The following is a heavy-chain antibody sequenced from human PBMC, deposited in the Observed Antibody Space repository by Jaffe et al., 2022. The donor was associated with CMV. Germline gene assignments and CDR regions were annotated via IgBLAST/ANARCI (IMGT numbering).Heavy chain of an antibody. J-gene: IGHJ5*02. Sequence: QVQLVQSGAEVKKPGSSVKVSCKASGGTFSSYAISWVRQAPGQGLEWMGRIIPILGIANYAQKFQGRVTITADKSTSTAYMELSSLRSEDTAVYYCARDRSTTVVTWFDPWGQGTLVTVSS. CDR1: GGTFSSYA. D-gene: IGHD4-17*01. V-gene: IGHV1-69*09. CDR3: ARDRSTTVVTWFDP. CDR2: IIPILGIA.